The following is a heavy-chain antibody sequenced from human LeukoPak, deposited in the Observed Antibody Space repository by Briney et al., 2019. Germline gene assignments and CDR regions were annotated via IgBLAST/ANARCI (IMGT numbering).Heavy chain of an antibody. J-gene: IGHJ4*02. V-gene: IGHV5-51*01. CDR2: IYPGDSDT. CDR1: GYSFTNYW. CDR3: ARQGICSTTGCYSDY. D-gene: IGHD2-2*02. Sequence: GESLKISCKDSGYSFTNYWIGWVRQMPGKGLEWMGIIYPGDSDTRCSPSFQGQVTISADKSISTAYLQWSSLKASDTAMYYCARQGICSTTGCYSDYWGQGTLVTVSS.